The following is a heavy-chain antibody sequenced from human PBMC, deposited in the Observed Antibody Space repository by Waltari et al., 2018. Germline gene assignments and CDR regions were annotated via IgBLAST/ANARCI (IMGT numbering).Heavy chain of an antibody. CDR1: GYTFTDYY. D-gene: IGHD4-17*01. J-gene: IGHJ4*02. V-gene: IGHV1-69-2*01. CDR3: ARGGGPYGDALGY. Sequence: EVQLVQSGAEVKKPGATVKISCKASGYTFTDYYMHWVQQAPGKGLEWMGRVRPEDGQTIVAEKLQGRVPLTADTSTDTAYMERSSLGSEDPAVYYCARGGGPYGDALGYWGQGTLVTVSS. CDR2: VRPEDGQT.